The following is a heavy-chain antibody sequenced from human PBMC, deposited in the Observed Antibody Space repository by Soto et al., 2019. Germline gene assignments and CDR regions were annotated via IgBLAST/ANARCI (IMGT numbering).Heavy chain of an antibody. CDR1: GFTFSSYG. Sequence: QVQLVESGGGVVQPGRSLRLSCAASGFTFSSYGMHWVRQAPGKGLEWVAVISYDGSNKYYADSVKGRFTISRDNSKSTLYLQMNSLRAEDTAVYYCAKVGGNSALDYWGQGTLVTVSS. D-gene: IGHD4-4*01. J-gene: IGHJ4*02. CDR3: AKVGGNSALDY. CDR2: ISYDGSNK. V-gene: IGHV3-30*18.